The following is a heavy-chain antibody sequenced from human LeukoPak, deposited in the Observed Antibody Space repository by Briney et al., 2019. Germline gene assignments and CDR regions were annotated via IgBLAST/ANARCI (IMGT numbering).Heavy chain of an antibody. D-gene: IGHD6-13*01. CDR3: AKDIRDIAAAVDY. CDR1: GFTFDDYP. V-gene: IGHV3-9*01. CDR2: ISWNSGTR. Sequence: GGSLRLSCATSGFTFDDYPMHWVRHVPGKGLEWVSGISWNSGTRGYADSVRGRFIISRDNAKNSLYLQMNSLRPEDTALYYCAKDIRDIAAAVDYWGQGTLVTVSS. J-gene: IGHJ4*02.